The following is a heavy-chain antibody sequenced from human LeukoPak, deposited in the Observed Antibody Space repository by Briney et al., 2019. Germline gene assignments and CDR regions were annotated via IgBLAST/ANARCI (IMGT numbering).Heavy chain of an antibody. Sequence: SQTLSLTCTVSGGSLSSYHWSWIRQPPGKGLEWIGNIYYSGSTNYNPSLKSRVTISLDTSKDQFSLKLSSVTAADTAVYYCARDEVRFPRVFQHWGQGTLVTVSP. CDR2: IYYSGST. CDR3: ARDEVRFPRVFQH. V-gene: IGHV4-59*01. D-gene: IGHD3-10*01. CDR1: GGSLSSYH. J-gene: IGHJ1*01.